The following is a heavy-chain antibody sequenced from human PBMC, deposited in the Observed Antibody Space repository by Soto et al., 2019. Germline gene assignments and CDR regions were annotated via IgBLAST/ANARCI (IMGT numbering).Heavy chain of an antibody. J-gene: IGHJ5*02. Sequence: SETLSLTCTVSGGSISSSSYYWGWIRQPPGKGLEWIGSIYYSGSTYYNPSLKSRVTISVDTSKNQFSLKLSPVTAADTAVYYCARHGGNCSGGSCYLNWFDPWGQGTLVTVSS. V-gene: IGHV4-39*01. CDR2: IYYSGST. CDR1: GGSISSSSYY. D-gene: IGHD2-15*01. CDR3: ARHGGNCSGGSCYLNWFDP.